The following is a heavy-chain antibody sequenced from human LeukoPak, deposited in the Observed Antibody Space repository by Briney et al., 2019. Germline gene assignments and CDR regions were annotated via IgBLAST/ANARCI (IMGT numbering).Heavy chain of an antibody. CDR2: INHSGST. CDR1: GGSFSGYY. D-gene: IGHD3-3*02. J-gene: IGHJ6*02. V-gene: IGHV4-34*01. CDR3: ARFIFPQKNRGGYYYGMDV. Sequence: PSETLSLTCAVYGGSFSGYYWSWIRQPPGKGLEWIGEINHSGSTNYNPSLKSRVTISVDTSKNQFSLKLSSVTAADTAVYYCARFIFPQKNRGGYYYGMDVGGQGPRVTVSS.